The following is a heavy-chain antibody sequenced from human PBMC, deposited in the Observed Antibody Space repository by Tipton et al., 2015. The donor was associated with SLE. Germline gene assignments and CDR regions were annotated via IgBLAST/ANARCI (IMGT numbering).Heavy chain of an antibody. CDR2: INHSGST. J-gene: IGHJ4*02. V-gene: IGHV4-34*09. CDR1: GGSFSGYY. Sequence: TLSLTCAVYGGSFSGYYWSWIRQPPGKGLEWIGEINHSGSTNYNPSLKSRVTISVDTSKNQFSLKLSSVTAADTAVYYCARSFWQQLALDYWGQGTLVTVSS. D-gene: IGHD6-13*01. CDR3: ARSFWQQLALDY.